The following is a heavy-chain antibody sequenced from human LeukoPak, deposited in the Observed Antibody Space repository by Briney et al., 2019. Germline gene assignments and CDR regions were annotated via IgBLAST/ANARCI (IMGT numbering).Heavy chain of an antibody. Sequence: SETLSLTCAVYGGSFSGYYWSWIRQPPGKGLEWIGEINHSGSTNYNPSLNSRVTISVDTSKNQFSLKLSSVTAADTAVYYCHYDSSGLGYWGQGTLVTVSS. CDR3: HYDSSGLGY. D-gene: IGHD3-22*01. CDR1: GGSFSGYY. J-gene: IGHJ4*02. CDR2: INHSGST. V-gene: IGHV4-34*01.